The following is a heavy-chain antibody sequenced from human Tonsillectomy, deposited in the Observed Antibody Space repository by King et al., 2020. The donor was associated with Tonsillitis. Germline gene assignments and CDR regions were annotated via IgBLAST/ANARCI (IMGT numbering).Heavy chain of an antibody. CDR2: IWYDGRNK. V-gene: IGHV3-33*08. J-gene: IGHJ3*02. D-gene: IGHD5-12*01. Sequence: VQLVESGGGVVQPGRSLRLSCAASGFTFSSYGMNWVRQAPGKGLEWVAFIWYDGRNKFYADSVKGRFTISRDNSKNTLYLQMNSLRAEDTAVYYCARETYSGYDLYAFDIWGQGTMVTVSS. CDR1: GFTFSSYG. CDR3: ARETYSGYDLYAFDI.